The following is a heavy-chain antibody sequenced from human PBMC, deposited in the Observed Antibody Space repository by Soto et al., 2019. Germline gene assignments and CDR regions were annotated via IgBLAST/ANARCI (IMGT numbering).Heavy chain of an antibody. J-gene: IGHJ6*02. D-gene: IGHD6-13*01. Sequence: ASVKVSCKASGYTLTSYGITWVRQAPGQGLEWMGWISAFNGNTNYAQKLQGRVTMTTDTSTNTAYTELRSLRSDDTAVYYCARGRRQQTVWGQGTTVTVSS. CDR2: ISAFNGNT. CDR3: ARGRRQQTV. CDR1: GYTLTSYG. V-gene: IGHV1-18*01.